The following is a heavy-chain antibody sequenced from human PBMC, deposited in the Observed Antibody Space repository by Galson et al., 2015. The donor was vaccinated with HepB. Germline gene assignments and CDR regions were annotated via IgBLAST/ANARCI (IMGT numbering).Heavy chain of an antibody. D-gene: IGHD6-19*01. CDR1: GFTFNSYA. J-gene: IGHJ1*01. V-gene: IGHV3-30*04. Sequence: SLRLSCAASGFTFNSYAMHWVRRAPGKGLEWVAVISYDGRNKYYVDSVKGRVTISRDNSKNTLYLQMNSLRAEDTAVYYCARDELATVAGTGYFQHWGQGTLVTVSS. CDR2: ISYDGRNK. CDR3: ARDELATVAGTGYFQH.